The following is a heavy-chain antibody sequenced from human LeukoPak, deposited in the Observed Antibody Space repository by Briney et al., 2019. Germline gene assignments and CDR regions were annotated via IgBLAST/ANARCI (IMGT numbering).Heavy chain of an antibody. CDR1: GFTFSSYS. J-gene: IGHJ6*02. Sequence: GGSLRLSCAASGFTFSSYSMNWVRQAPGKGLEWVSSISSSSSYIYYADSVKGRFTISRDNAKNSLYLQMNSLRAEDTAVYYCARDPKTRDSSGYYYYGMGVWGQGTTVTVSS. V-gene: IGHV3-21*01. CDR2: ISSSSSYI. D-gene: IGHD3-22*01. CDR3: ARDPKTRDSSGYYYYGMGV.